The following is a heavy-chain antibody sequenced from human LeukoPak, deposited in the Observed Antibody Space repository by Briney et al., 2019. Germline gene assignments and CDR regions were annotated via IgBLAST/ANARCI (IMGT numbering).Heavy chain of an antibody. D-gene: IGHD1-26*01. Sequence: ASVKVSCKASGFTFTSSAVQWVRQARGQRLEWIGWIVVGSGNTNYAQKFQGRVTITADESTSTAYMELSSLRSDDTAVYYCASGSYSLDAFDIWGRGTMVTVSS. CDR3: ASGSYSLDAFDI. J-gene: IGHJ3*02. CDR2: IVVGSGNT. CDR1: GFTFTSSA. V-gene: IGHV1-58*01.